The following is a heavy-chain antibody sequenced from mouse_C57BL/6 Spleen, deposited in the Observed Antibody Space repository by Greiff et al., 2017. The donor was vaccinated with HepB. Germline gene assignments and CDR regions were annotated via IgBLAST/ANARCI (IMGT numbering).Heavy chain of an antibody. CDR1: GYAFSSSW. Sequence: VKLKQSGPELVKPGASVKISCKASGYAFSSSWMNWVKQRPGKGLEWIGRIYPGDGDTNYNGKFKGKATLTADKSSSTAYMQLSSLTSEDSAVYFCASGGDDFDYWGQGTTLTVSS. J-gene: IGHJ2*01. CDR3: ASGGDDFDY. CDR2: IYPGDGDT. D-gene: IGHD3-3*01. V-gene: IGHV1-82*01.